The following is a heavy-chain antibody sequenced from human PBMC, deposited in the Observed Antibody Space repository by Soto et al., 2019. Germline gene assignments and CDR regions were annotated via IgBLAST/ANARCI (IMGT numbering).Heavy chain of an antibody. Sequence: GGSLRLSCAASGFSFSSYEMNWVRQAPGKGLEWLSYISNSGSYGTTYYADSVKGRFTISRDNSKKTLYLQMNSLRAEDTAVYYCAKSRRFGNFYYYYGMDVWGQGATVTVSS. CDR1: GFSFSSYE. CDR3: AKSRRFGNFYYYYGMDV. J-gene: IGHJ6*02. D-gene: IGHD3-10*01. V-gene: IGHV3-48*03. CDR2: ISNSGSYGTT.